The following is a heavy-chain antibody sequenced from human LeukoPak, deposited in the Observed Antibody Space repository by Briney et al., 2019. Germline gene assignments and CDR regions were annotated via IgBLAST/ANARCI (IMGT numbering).Heavy chain of an antibody. J-gene: IGHJ6*03. Sequence: PGGSLRLSCAASGFTFRSYWMSWVRQAPGKGLEWVANIKEDGSGKHYVDSVKGRFTISRDDAKNSLYLQMNRLRAEDTAVYYCARYSEWLSRYYYYYMDVWGKGTTVTVSS. CDR3: ARYSEWLSRYYYYYMDV. V-gene: IGHV3-7*01. CDR2: IKEDGSGK. CDR1: GFTFRSYW. D-gene: IGHD3-3*01.